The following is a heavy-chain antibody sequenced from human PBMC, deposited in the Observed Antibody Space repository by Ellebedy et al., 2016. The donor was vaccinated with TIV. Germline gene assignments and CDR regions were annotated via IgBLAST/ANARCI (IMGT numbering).Heavy chain of an antibody. D-gene: IGHD5-18*01. Sequence: SETLSLXXAVYGGSFSGYYWSWTRQPPGKGLEWIGEINHSGSTNYNPSLKSRVTISVDTSKNQFSLKLSSVTAADTAVYYCARFDSYGYYYYYGMDVWGQGTTVTVSS. CDR3: ARFDSYGYYYYYGMDV. V-gene: IGHV4-34*01. CDR2: INHSGST. CDR1: GGSFSGYY. J-gene: IGHJ6*02.